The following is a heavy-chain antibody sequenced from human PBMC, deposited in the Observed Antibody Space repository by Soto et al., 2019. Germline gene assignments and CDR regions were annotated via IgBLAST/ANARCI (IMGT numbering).Heavy chain of an antibody. V-gene: IGHV1-24*01. CDR2: FDPEDGET. CDR1: GYTLTELS. Sequence: ASVKVSCKVSGYTLTELSMHWVRQAPGKGLEWMGGFDPEDGETIYAQKFQGRVTMTEDTSTDTAYMELSSLRSEDTDVYYCATGGGLRRDYDYIWGSYRSFDYWGQGTLVTVSS. J-gene: IGHJ4*02. D-gene: IGHD3-16*02. CDR3: ATGGGLRRDYDYIWGSYRSFDY.